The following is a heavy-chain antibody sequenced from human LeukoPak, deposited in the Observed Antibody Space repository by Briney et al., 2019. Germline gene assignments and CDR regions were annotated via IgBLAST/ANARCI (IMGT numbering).Heavy chain of an antibody. D-gene: IGHD3-22*01. CDR1: GYTLTELS. J-gene: IGHJ4*02. CDR2: FDPEDGET. CDR3: ATGGPMIVVAPFDY. Sequence: ASVKVSCKVSGYTLTELSMHWVRQAPGKGLEWMGGFDPEDGETIYAQKFQGRVRMTEDTSTDTAYMELSSLRSEDPAVYYCATGGPMIVVAPFDYWGQGTLVTASS. V-gene: IGHV1-24*01.